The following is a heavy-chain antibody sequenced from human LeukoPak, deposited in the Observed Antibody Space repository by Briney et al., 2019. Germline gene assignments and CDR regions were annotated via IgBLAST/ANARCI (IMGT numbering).Heavy chain of an antibody. V-gene: IGHV3-21*01. Sequence: PGGSLRLSCTASGFDFNNYGMNWVRQAPGKGLEWVSSISTGSNYIYYGDKPKGRFAISRDDAKNALYLQMTSLTPEDTAVYFCARGLLGSTTSPYDYYYYMDVWGKGTTVTVSS. CDR3: ARGLLGSTTSPYDYYYYMDV. J-gene: IGHJ6*03. CDR2: ISTGSNYI. D-gene: IGHD2-2*01. CDR1: GFDFNNYG.